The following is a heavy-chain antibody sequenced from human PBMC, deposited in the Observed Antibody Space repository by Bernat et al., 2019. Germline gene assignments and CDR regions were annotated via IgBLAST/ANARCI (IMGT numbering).Heavy chain of an antibody. CDR1: GYTFTSYD. CDR2: MNPNSGNT. J-gene: IGHJ6*03. CDR3: ARGPPLPNEYDFWRNYYYYMDV. Sequence: QVQLVQSGAEVKKPGASVKVSCKASGYTFTSYDINWVRQATGQGLEWMGWMNPNSGNTGYAQKVQGRVTMTRNTSISTAYMELSSLRSEDTAVYYCARGPPLPNEYDFWRNYYYYMDVWGKGTTVTVSS. D-gene: IGHD3-3*01. V-gene: IGHV1-8*01.